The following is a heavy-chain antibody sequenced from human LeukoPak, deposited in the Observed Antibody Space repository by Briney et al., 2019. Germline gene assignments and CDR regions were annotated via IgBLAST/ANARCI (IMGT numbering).Heavy chain of an antibody. CDR3: ARQLGYCSSTSCYADKVDY. J-gene: IGHJ4*02. CDR2: IYYSGST. D-gene: IGHD2-2*01. V-gene: IGHV4-39*01. CDR1: GGSISSSSYY. Sequence: SETLSLTCTVSGGSISSSSYYWGWIRQPPGKGLEWIGSIYYSGSTYYNPSLKSRVTISVDTSKNQFSLKLSSVTAADTAVCYCARQLGYCSSTSCYADKVDYWGQGTLVTVSS.